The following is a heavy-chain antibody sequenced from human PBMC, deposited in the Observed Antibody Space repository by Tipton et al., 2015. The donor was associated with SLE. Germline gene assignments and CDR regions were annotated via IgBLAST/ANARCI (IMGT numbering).Heavy chain of an antibody. V-gene: IGHV4-61*02. D-gene: IGHD7-27*01. CDR3: ARGLGRYFDL. CDR1: GGSISSGSYF. Sequence: TLSLTCTVSGGSISSGSYFWGWIRQSAGEGLEWLGRIHTSGNTHYNPSLSSRLTISVDTSRNQFSLKLSSVTAADTAVYYCARGLGRYFDLWGRGTLVTVSS. CDR2: IHTSGNT. J-gene: IGHJ2*01.